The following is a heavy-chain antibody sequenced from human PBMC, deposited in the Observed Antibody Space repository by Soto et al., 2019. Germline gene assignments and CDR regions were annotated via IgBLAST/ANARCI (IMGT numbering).Heavy chain of an antibody. CDR1: GYIFVNYG. V-gene: IGHV1-18*01. CDR3: AMVNLYVTPTPHDV. D-gene: IGHD3-16*01. Sequence: QVQLEQSGDEVKKPGASVKVSCKASGYIFVNYGIAWVRQAPGQGLEWLGWISPYTGNTHYATKVQGRLTLTTDTSTCTAVMDLGSLTSADTAVYYCAMVNLYVTPTPHDVWGQGTTVTVSS. J-gene: IGHJ6*02. CDR2: ISPYTGNT.